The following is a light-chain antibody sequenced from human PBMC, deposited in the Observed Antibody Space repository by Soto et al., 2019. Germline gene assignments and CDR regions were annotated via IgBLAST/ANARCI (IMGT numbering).Light chain of an antibody. CDR2: DAS. CDR1: QSVSSY. V-gene: IGKV3-11*01. J-gene: IGKJ5*01. Sequence: EIVLTQSPATLSLSPGERATLSCRASQSVSSYLAWYQQKPGQAPRLLIYDASNSATGIPARFSGSGSGTDFTLTISSLEPEDFAVYYCQQRTKWPSSTFGQGTRLEIK. CDR3: QQRTKWPSST.